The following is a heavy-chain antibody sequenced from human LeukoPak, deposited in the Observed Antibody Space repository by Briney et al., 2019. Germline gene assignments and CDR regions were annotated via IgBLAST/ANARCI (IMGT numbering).Heavy chain of an antibody. Sequence: ETLSLTCTVSGGSISSYYWSWVRQAPGKGLEWVANIKQDGSEKYYVDSVKGRFTISRDNAKNSLYLQMNSLRAEDTAVYYCARDDYDFWSGYPALDYWGQGTLVTVSS. D-gene: IGHD3-3*01. J-gene: IGHJ4*02. CDR1: GGSISSYY. CDR3: ARDDYDFWSGYPALDY. CDR2: IKQDGSEK. V-gene: IGHV3-7*01.